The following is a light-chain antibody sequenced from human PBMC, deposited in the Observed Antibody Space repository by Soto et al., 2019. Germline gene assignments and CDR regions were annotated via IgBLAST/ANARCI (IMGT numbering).Light chain of an antibody. CDR3: RSYISSSTYV. CDR1: ISDVVGYNY. Sequence: TQPDYVSVSPGKSSTIYCTVSISDVVGYNYASWHQQHPVKAPKLMIYGVSNRPSGVSNRFSGSKSGNTASLTISGPQAEDEADYYCRSYISSSTYVFGTGTKVTVL. CDR2: GVS. J-gene: IGLJ1*01. V-gene: IGLV2-14*01.